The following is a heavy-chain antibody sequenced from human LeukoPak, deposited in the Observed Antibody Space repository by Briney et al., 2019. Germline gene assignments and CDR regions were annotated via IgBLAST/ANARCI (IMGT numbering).Heavy chain of an antibody. Sequence: SETLSLTCTVSGGSVSSSYWSWIRQTPGKGLEWIGNTHNSGSTNYNPSLKSRVTISVDTSKNQFSLKVSSVTAADTAAYYCARGYSSGWYYFDYWGQGTLVTVSS. J-gene: IGHJ4*02. CDR2: THNSGST. CDR3: ARGYSSGWYYFDY. CDR1: GGSVSSSY. V-gene: IGHV4-59*02. D-gene: IGHD6-19*01.